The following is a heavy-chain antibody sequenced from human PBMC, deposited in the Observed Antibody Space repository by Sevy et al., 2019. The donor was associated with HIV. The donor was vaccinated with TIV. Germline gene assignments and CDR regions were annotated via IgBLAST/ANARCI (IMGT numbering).Heavy chain of an antibody. CDR1: GYTLTELS. Sequence: ASVKVSCKVSGYTLTELSMHWVRQAPGKGLEWMGGFDPEDGETIYAQKFQGRVTMTEDTSTDTAYMKLSSLRSEDTAVYYCATLYYYDSSGYYGSDYWGQGTLVTVSS. V-gene: IGHV1-24*01. CDR2: FDPEDGET. J-gene: IGHJ4*02. CDR3: ATLYYYDSSGYYGSDY. D-gene: IGHD3-22*01.